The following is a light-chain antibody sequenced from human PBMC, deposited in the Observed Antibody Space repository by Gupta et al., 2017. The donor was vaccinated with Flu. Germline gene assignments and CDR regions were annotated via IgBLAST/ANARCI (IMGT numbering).Light chain of an antibody. CDR3: SSHAGRVTWV. J-gene: IGLJ1*01. V-gene: IGLV2-11*01. CDR2: DVT. CDR1: SNDVGGSNR. Sequence: PRSVSGSPGQSVTISCTGSSNDVGGSNRVSWYQQRPGKAPKLILYDVTERPSGVPDRFSGSKSGNTASLTISGLQADEEADYYCSSHAGRVTWVFGTGTTVTVL.